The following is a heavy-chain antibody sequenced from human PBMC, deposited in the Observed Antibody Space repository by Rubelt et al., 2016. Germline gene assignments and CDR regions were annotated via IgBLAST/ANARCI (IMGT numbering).Heavy chain of an antibody. CDR1: GFTFSDYY. Sequence: GGGLVKPGGSLRLSCAASGFTFSDYYMSWIRQAPGMGLEWVAYISDSGTYTKYADSVKGRFAISRDNSENTLYLHVSSLRAEDSAVYYCARDVRNRGWFDPWGQGTLVTVSS. J-gene: IGHJ5*02. CDR2: ISDSGTYT. CDR3: ARDVRNRGWFDP. D-gene: IGHD7-27*01. V-gene: IGHV3-11*06.